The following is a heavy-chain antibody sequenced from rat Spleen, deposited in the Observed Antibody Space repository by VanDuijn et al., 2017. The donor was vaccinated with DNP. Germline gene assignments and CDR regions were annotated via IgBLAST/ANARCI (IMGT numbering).Heavy chain of an antibody. Sequence: EVQLVESDGGLVQPGRSLKLSCAVSGFTFNDYYMAWVRQAPAKGLEWVATISTGGANTYYRDSVKGRFTISRDNAKSTLYLQMDSLRSEDTATYYCATGLGDYWGQGVMVTVSS. D-gene: IGHD5-1*01. J-gene: IGHJ2*01. CDR3: ATGLGDY. CDR1: GFTFNDYY. CDR2: ISTGGANT. V-gene: IGHV5-25*01.